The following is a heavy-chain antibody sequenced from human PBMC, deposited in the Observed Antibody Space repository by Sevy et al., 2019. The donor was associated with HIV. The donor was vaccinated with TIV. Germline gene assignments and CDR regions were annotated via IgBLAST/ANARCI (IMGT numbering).Heavy chain of an antibody. D-gene: IGHD1-26*01. Sequence: ASVKVSCKASGGTFSSYAISWVRQAPGQGLEWMGGIIPIFGTANYAQKFQGRVTITADESTSTAYMELSSLRSEDTAVYYCARVEVSIVGANEEYYFDYWGQGTLVTVSS. CDR2: IIPIFGTA. CDR3: ARVEVSIVGANEEYYFDY. J-gene: IGHJ4*02. CDR1: GGTFSSYA. V-gene: IGHV1-69*13.